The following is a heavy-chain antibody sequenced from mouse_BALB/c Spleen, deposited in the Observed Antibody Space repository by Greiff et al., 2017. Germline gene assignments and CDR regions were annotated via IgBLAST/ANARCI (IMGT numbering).Heavy chain of an antibody. CDR2: ISSGGSYT. V-gene: IGHV5-9-4*01. CDR1: GFTFSSYA. Sequence: EVKLVESGGGLVKPGGSLKLSCAASGFTFSSYAMSWVRQSPEKRLEWVAEISSGGSYTYYPDTVPGRFTISRDNAKNTLYLEMSSLRSEDTAMYYCARGRVRAWFAYWGQGTLVTVSA. D-gene: IGHD2-14*01. J-gene: IGHJ3*01. CDR3: ARGRVRAWFAY.